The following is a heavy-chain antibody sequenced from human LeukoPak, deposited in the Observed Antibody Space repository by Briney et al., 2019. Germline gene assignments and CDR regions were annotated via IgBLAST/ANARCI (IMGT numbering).Heavy chain of an antibody. CDR3: AKGSYSGSSRRYYFDY. Sequence: PGGSLRLSCAASGFTFSSYAMSWVRQAPGKGLEWVSAISGSGGSTYYADSVKGRFTISRDNSKNTLYLQMNSLRAEDTAVYYCAKGSYSGSSRRYYFDYWGQGTLVTVSS. CDR1: GFTFSSYA. D-gene: IGHD1-26*01. CDR2: ISGSGGST. V-gene: IGHV3-23*01. J-gene: IGHJ4*02.